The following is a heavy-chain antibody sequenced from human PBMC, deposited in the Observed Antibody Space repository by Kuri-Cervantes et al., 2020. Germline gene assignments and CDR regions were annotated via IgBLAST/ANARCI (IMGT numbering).Heavy chain of an antibody. Sequence: GGSLRLSCAASRFTFSSYAMSWVRQAPGKGLEWVSAISGSGGSTYYADSVKGRFTISRDNAKNSLYLQMNSLRAEDTAVYYCARDGGYDYVWGSYRYTPSEAFDIWGQGTMVTVSS. CDR2: ISGSGGST. CDR3: ARDGGYDYVWGSYRYTPSEAFDI. V-gene: IGHV3-23*01. CDR1: RFTFSSYA. D-gene: IGHD3-16*02. J-gene: IGHJ3*02.